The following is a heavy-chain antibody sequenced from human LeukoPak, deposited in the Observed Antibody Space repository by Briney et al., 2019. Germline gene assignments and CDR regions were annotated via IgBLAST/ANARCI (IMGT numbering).Heavy chain of an antibody. CDR1: GYSFTSYW. D-gene: IGHD2-15*01. J-gene: IGHJ5*02. CDR2: IYPGDSDT. CDR3: ARLAYCSGGSCYWFDP. Sequence: GESLKISCKGSGYSFTSYWIGWVRQMPGKGLEWMGIIYPGDSDTRYSPSFQGQVTISADKSISTAYLQWSSPKASDTAMYYCARLAYCSGGSCYWFDPWGQGTLVTVSS. V-gene: IGHV5-51*01.